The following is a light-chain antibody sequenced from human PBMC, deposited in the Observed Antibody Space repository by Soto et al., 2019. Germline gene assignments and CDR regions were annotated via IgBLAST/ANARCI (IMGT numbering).Light chain of an antibody. Sequence: QPVLTQPASVSGSPGQSITISCTGTSSDVGGYNYVSWYQQHPGKAPKLMIYDVSNRPSGVSNRFSGSKSGNTASLTISGLQAEDEAAYYCSSYTRSSTLVFGGGTKLTVL. CDR2: DVS. J-gene: IGLJ2*01. CDR1: SSDVGGYNY. V-gene: IGLV2-14*01. CDR3: SSYTRSSTLV.